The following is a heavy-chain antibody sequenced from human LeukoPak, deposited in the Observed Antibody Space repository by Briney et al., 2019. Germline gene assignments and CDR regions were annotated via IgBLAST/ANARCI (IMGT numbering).Heavy chain of an antibody. CDR1: GYTFTSYY. D-gene: IGHD5-24*01. Sequence: ASVKVSCKASGYTFTSYYMHWVRQAPGQGLEWMGIINPSGGSTSYAQKFQGRVTMTRDTSTSTVYMELSSLRSEDTVVYYCARPRDGYTVVQTAEYFQHWGQGTLVTVSS. V-gene: IGHV1-46*01. J-gene: IGHJ1*01. CDR2: INPSGGST. CDR3: ARPRDGYTVVQTAEYFQH.